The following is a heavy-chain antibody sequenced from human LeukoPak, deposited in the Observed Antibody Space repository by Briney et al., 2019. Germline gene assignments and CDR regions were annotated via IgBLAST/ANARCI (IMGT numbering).Heavy chain of an antibody. J-gene: IGHJ4*02. D-gene: IGHD5-18*01. V-gene: IGHV4-39*01. CDR1: GGSISSSSYY. CDR3: ARHLARGYSYGPGGFDY. CDR2: IYYSGST. Sequence: SETLSLTCTVSGGSISSSSYYWGWIRQPPGKGLEWIGSIYYSGSTYYNPSLKSRVTISVDTSKNQFSLKLSSVTAADTAVYYCARHLARGYSYGPGGFDYWGQGTLVTVSS.